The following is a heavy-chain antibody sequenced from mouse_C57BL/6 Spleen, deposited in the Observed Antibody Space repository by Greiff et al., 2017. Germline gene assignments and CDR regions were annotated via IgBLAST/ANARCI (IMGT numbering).Heavy chain of an antibody. D-gene: IGHD1-1*01. CDR1: GYAFSSSW. V-gene: IGHV1-82*01. CDR2: IYPGDGDT. J-gene: IGHJ3*01. Sequence: VQLQQSGPELVKPGASVKISCKASGYAFSSSWMNWVKQRPGKGLEWIGRIYPGDGDTNYTGKFKGKATLTTDKSSSTAYMQLSSLTSEDSAVYVGADGGGYSSSYGIFAYWGQGTLVTVSA. CDR3: ADGGGYSSSYGIFAY.